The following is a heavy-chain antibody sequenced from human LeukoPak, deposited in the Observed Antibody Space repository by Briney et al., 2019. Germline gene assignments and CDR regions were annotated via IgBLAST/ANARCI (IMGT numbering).Heavy chain of an antibody. Sequence: ASVKVSCKASGYTFTSYYMHWVRQAPGQGLEWMGIINPSGGSTSYAQKFQGRVTMTRDTSTSTVYMELSSLRSEDTAVYYCARAAGAHRNYYYYYGMDVWGQGTTATVSS. CDR2: INPSGGST. CDR3: ARAAGAHRNYYYYYGMDV. J-gene: IGHJ6*02. V-gene: IGHV1-46*01. CDR1: GYTFTSYY. D-gene: IGHD1-26*01.